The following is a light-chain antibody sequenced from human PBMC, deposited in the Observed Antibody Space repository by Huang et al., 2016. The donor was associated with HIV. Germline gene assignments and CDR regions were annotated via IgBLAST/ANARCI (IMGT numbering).Light chain of an antibody. CDR1: QSVSSY. V-gene: IGKV3-11*01. CDR3: QQRSNWAPIT. CDR2: DAS. J-gene: IGKJ4*01. Sequence: EIVLTQSPATLSLSPGERATLSCRASQSVSSYLAWYQQKPGQAPRLLIYDASTRATGSPARFSGSGSGTDFTLTISSLEPEDCAVYYCQQRSNWAPITFGGGTKVEIK.